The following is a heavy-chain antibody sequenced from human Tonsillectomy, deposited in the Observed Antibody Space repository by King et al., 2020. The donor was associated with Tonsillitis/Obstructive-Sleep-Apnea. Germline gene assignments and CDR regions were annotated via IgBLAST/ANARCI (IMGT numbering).Heavy chain of an antibody. D-gene: IGHD1-20*01. Sequence: VQLQQWGAGLLKPSETLSLTCAVYGGSFSGYYWSWIRQPPGKGLEWIVESNHRGSTNYNPSLKSLVTISVATSKNQFSLNLSSVTAADTAVYYCARRSASGVTGTARYWYFDFWGRGTLVTVSS. V-gene: IGHV4-34*01. J-gene: IGHJ2*01. CDR3: ARRSASGVTGTARYWYFDF. CDR1: GGSFSGYY. CDR2: SNHRGST.